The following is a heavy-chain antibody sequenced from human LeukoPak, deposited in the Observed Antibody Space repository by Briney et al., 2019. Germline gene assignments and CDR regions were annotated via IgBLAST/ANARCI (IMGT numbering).Heavy chain of an antibody. CDR1: GGSISSYY. V-gene: IGHV4-59*12. CDR3: ARRKMVRGVLPYYFDY. J-gene: IGHJ4*02. D-gene: IGHD3-10*01. CDR2: IYYSGST. Sequence: SETLSLTCTVSGGSISSYYWSWIRQPPGKGLEWIGYIYYSGSTNYNPSLKSRVTISVDTSKNQFSLKLSSVTAADTAVYYCARRKMVRGVLPYYFDYWGQGTLVTVSS.